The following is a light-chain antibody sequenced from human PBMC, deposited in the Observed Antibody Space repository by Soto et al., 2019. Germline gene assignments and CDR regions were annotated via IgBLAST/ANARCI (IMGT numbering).Light chain of an antibody. CDR2: DAS. Sequence: DIQMTQSPSTLSASVVYRFTITCLASQSISSWLAWYQQKPGKAPKLLIYDASSLESGVPSRFSGSGSGTEFTLTISSLQPDDFATYYCQKYNSYSWKCGQGTKGDIK. J-gene: IGKJ1*01. CDR3: QKYNSYSWK. CDR1: QSISSW. V-gene: IGKV1-5*01.